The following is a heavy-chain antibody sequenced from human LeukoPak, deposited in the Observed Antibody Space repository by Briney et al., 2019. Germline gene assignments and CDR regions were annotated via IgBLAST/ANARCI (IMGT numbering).Heavy chain of an antibody. V-gene: IGHV1-3*01. CDR2: INAGNGNT. Sequence: ASVKVSCKASGYTFTSYAMHWVRQAPGQRLEWMGWINAGNGNTKYSQKFQGRVTITRDTSASTAYMELSSLRSEDTAVYYCARDASGYSPADYWGQGTLVTVSS. D-gene: IGHD5-12*01. J-gene: IGHJ4*02. CDR3: ARDASGYSPADY. CDR1: GYTFTSYA.